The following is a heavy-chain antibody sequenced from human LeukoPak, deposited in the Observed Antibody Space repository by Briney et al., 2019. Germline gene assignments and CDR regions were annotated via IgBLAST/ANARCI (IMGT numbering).Heavy chain of an antibody. D-gene: IGHD6-19*01. CDR3: ARVSSGWYPDY. V-gene: IGHV1-69*06. CDR2: IIPIFGTA. Sequence: ASVKLSFTASGGTFISYAISWVRQAPGQGLEWMGGIIPIFGTANYAQKFQGRVTITADKSTSTAYMELSSLRSEDTAVYYCARVSSGWYPDYGGQGTLVTVS. CDR1: GGTFISYA. J-gene: IGHJ4*02.